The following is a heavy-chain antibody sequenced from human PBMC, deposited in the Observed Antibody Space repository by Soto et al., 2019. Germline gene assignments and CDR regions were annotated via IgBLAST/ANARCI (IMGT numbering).Heavy chain of an antibody. V-gene: IGHV3-21*01. CDR3: AIVTPPFEWELLGHFDH. CDR1: GFTFSSYS. Sequence: EVQLVESGGGLVKPGGSLRLSCAASGFTFSSYSMNWVRQAPGKGLEWVSSISSSSSYIYYADSVKGRFTISRDNAKNSLYLQMNSLRAEDTAVYYCAIVTPPFEWELLGHFDHWGQGNLVTVSS. CDR2: ISSSSSYI. D-gene: IGHD1-26*01. J-gene: IGHJ4*02.